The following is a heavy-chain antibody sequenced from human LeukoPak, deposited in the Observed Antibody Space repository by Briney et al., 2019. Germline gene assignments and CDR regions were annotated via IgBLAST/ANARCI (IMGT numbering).Heavy chain of an antibody. CDR3: ARDTELDY. Sequence: GGSLRLSCAASGFTVSSSYMSWVHQAPRKGLEWVSVIYSGGSTYYADSVKGRFTISRDISKNTLYLQMNSLRAEDTAVYYCARDTELDYWGQGILVTVSS. V-gene: IGHV3-53*01. CDR2: IYSGGST. J-gene: IGHJ4*02. CDR1: GFTVSSSY.